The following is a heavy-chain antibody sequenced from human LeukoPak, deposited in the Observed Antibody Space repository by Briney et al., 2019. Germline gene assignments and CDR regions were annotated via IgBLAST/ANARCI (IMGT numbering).Heavy chain of an antibody. Sequence: GGSLRLSCAASGFSFGSFAMSWVRQAPGKGLEWVSGVIGSGGTTFYADSVKGRFTISRDNSKNTLYLQMNSLRAEDTAIYYCAKKEGETYSFRYMDVWGKGTTVTVSS. J-gene: IGHJ6*03. CDR1: GFSFGSFA. CDR2: VIGSGGTT. CDR3: AKKEGETYSFRYMDV. D-gene: IGHD2-15*01. V-gene: IGHV3-23*01.